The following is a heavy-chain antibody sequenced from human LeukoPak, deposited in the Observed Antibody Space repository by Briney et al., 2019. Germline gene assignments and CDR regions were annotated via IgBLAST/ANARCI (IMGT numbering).Heavy chain of an antibody. CDR2: IYYSGST. CDR1: GGSISSYY. Sequence: SETLSLTCTVSGGSISSYYWSRIRQPPGKGLEWIGYIYYSGSTNYNPSLKSRVTISVDTSKNQFSLKLSSVTAADTAVYYCARAPLWFGEFYYFDYWGQGTLVTVSS. V-gene: IGHV4-59*01. D-gene: IGHD3-10*01. J-gene: IGHJ4*02. CDR3: ARAPLWFGEFYYFDY.